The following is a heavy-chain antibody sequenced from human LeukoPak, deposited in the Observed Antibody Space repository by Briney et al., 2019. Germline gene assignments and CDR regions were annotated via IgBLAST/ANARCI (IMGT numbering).Heavy chain of an antibody. CDR2: ITAGNGNT. CDR1: VYSFSIYG. CDR3: ARDLARGYSYGYNAFDI. D-gene: IGHD5-18*01. J-gene: IGHJ3*02. Sequence: ASVKVSCKSSVYSFSIYGIGWVRQAPRQGGEWMGWITAGNGNTNYAQKVQGRVTMTTDTSTSTAYMELRSLRSDDTAVYFCARDLARGYSYGYNAFDIWGQGTMVTVSS. V-gene: IGHV1-18*01.